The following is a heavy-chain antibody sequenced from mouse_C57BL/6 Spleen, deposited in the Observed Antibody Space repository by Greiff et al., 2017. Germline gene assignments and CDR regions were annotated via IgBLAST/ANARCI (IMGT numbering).Heavy chain of an antibody. V-gene: IGHV1-39*01. Sequence: VPLQQSGPELVKPGASVKISCKASGYSFTDYNMNWVQQSNGKSLEWIGVINPNYGTTSYNQKFKSKSTLTVDQSSSTAYMQLNSLTSEDSAVYYCAREDDYDGAWFAYWGQGTLVTVSA. J-gene: IGHJ3*01. D-gene: IGHD2-4*01. CDR1: GYSFTDYN. CDR2: INPNYGTT. CDR3: AREDDYDGAWFAY.